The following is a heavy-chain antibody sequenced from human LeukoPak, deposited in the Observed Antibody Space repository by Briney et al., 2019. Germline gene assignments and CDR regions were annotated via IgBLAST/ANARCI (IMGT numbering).Heavy chain of an antibody. J-gene: IGHJ5*02. CDR3: ARQRSSSNWFDP. V-gene: IGHV4-59*08. D-gene: IGHD6-19*01. Sequence: SETLSLTCTVSGGSISSYYWSWIRQPPGKGLEWIGYIYYSGSTNYNPSLKSRVTISVDTSKNQFSLKLSSVTAADTAVYYCARQRSSSNWFDPWGQGTLVTVSS. CDR2: IYYSGST. CDR1: GGSISSYY.